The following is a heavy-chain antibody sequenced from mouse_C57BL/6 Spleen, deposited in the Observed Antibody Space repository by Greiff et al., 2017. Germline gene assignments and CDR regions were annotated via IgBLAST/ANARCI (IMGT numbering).Heavy chain of an antibody. J-gene: IGHJ3*01. D-gene: IGHD2-1*01. Sequence: VHLVESGAELVKPGASVKISCKASGYAFSSYWMNWVKQRPGKGLEWIGQIYPGDGDTNYNGKFKGKATLTADKSSSTAYMQLSSLTSEDSAVYFCARNDGNYRFWFAYWGQGTLVTVSA. CDR3: ARNDGNYRFWFAY. CDR1: GYAFSSYW. CDR2: IYPGDGDT. V-gene: IGHV1-80*01.